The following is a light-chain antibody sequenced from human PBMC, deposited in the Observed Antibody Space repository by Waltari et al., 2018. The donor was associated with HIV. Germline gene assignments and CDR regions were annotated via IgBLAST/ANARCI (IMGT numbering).Light chain of an antibody. CDR1: SVRYKG. J-gene: IGLJ2*01. CDR3: QVWDTSSDHPAF. CDR2: DYT. Sequence: SYVLTQPPSVSVAPGQTAKMSCWGPSVRYKGVQWYQQEPGQAPILVIYDYTDRPTGIPERFSCSSSGNTATLTVTMVEAGDEADYYCQVWDTSSDHPAFFGGGTKLTVV. V-gene: IGLV3-21*02.